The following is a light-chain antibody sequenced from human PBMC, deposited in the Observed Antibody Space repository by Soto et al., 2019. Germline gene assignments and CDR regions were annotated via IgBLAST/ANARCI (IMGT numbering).Light chain of an antibody. CDR2: GAF. V-gene: IGKV3-20*01. CDR3: HQYGSSST. CDR1: QNLSSKY. Sequence: EIVLTQSPGTLSLSPGERATLSCRASQNLSSKYLAWYQQKPGQSPRLLIYGAFYRATGIPDRFIGSWSGTDFTLTISILEPEDFAVYYCHQYGSSSTFGQGIRLDI. J-gene: IGKJ5*01.